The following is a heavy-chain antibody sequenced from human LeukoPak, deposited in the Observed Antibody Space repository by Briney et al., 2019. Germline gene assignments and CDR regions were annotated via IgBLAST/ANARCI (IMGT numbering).Heavy chain of an antibody. CDR1: GGSISSGGYY. CDR2: IYYSGST. CDR3: ARGVPAATFDY. D-gene: IGHD2-2*01. J-gene: IGHJ4*02. Sequence: SETLSLTCTVSGGSISSGGYYWSWIRQHPGKGLEWIGYIYYSGSTYYNPSLKSRVTISVDTSKNQFSLKLSSVTAADTAVYHCARGVPAATFDYWGQGTLVTVSS. V-gene: IGHV4-31*03.